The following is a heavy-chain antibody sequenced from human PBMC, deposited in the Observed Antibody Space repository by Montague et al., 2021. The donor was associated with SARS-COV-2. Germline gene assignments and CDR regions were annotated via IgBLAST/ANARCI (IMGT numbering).Heavy chain of an antibody. CDR2: N. V-gene: IGHV6-1*01. Sequence: NNYAVSVKSRITINPDTSTNEISLQLNSVTPEDTAVYYCARTSASSDYWGKGTLVTVSS. D-gene: IGHD1-26*01. CDR3: ARTSASSDY. J-gene: IGHJ4*02.